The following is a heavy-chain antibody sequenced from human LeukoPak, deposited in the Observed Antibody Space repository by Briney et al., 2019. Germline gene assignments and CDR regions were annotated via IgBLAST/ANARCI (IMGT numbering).Heavy chain of an antibody. V-gene: IGHV1-2*02. J-gene: IGHJ4*02. CDR3: ARGGGYDFWSGYLGLGPPGGPGAFDY. Sequence: ASVKVSCKASGYTFTGYYMHWVRQAPGQGLEWMGWINPNSGGTNYAQKFQGRVTMTRNTSISTAYMELSSLRSEDTAVYYCARGGGYDFWSGYLGLGPPGGPGAFDYWGQGTLVTVSS. CDR2: INPNSGGT. CDR1: GYTFTGYY. D-gene: IGHD3-3*01.